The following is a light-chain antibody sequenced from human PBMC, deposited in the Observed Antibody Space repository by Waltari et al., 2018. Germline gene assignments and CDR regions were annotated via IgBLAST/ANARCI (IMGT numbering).Light chain of an antibody. Sequence: SSVLTQAPSVSVAPGQTATVTCGGDNMGSRSGNWYQQKPGRAPVLVVYIDSGRPSGIPERFSGSKSGNAATLTISRVEAGDEADYYCHVWDANTVMFGGGTKLTVL. J-gene: IGLJ3*02. V-gene: IGLV3-21*02. CDR3: HVWDANTVM. CDR1: NMGSRS. CDR2: IDS.